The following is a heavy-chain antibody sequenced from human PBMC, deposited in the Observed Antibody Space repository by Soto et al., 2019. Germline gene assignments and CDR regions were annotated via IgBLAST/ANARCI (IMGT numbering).Heavy chain of an antibody. Sequence: EVQLVESGGGLVQPGGSLRLSCAASGFTFSSYWTSWVRQAPGKGLEWVANIKQDGSEKYYVDSVKGRFTISRDNAKNSLYLQMNSLRAERTSVDYCARDCLGSDDFWRGWVGYWGQGTLVTVSS. CDR1: GFTFSSYW. CDR3: ARDCLGSDDFWRGWVGY. V-gene: IGHV3-7*03. J-gene: IGHJ4*02. CDR2: IKQDGSEK. D-gene: IGHD3-3*01.